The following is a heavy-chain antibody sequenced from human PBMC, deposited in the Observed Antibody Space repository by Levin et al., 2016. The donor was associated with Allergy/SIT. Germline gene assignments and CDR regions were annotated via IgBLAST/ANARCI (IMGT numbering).Heavy chain of an antibody. D-gene: IGHD2-15*01. Sequence: ASVKVSCKASGYTFTSFAITWVRQAPGKGLEWLGWIDSYGGNTNNAQKFQDRVTMTTDTSTSTAYMELRSLRPDDTAVYYCARDPNCSGGSCYFDYWGQGTLVTVSS. CDR1: GYTFTSFA. CDR3: ARDPNCSGGSCYFDY. CDR2: IDSYGGNT. J-gene: IGHJ4*02. V-gene: IGHV1-18*04.